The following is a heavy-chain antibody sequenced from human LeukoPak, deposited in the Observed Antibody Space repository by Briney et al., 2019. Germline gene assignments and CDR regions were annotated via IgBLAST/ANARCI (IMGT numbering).Heavy chain of an antibody. CDR2: ISASGHYI. Sequence: GGSLRLSCEASGFTFRSFAMSWVRQAPGKGLEWLSGISASGHYIHYADSVKGRFTISRDNSKNTLYIEINSLRAEDPAVYYCARDGSWGDYQFYFYMDVWGKGTTVTVSS. CDR3: ARDGSWGDYQFYFYMDV. CDR1: GFTFRSFA. D-gene: IGHD2-2*01. V-gene: IGHV3-23*01. J-gene: IGHJ6*03.